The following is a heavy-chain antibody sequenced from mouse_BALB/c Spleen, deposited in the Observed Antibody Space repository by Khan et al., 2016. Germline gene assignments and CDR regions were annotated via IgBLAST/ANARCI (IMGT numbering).Heavy chain of an antibody. CDR3: ATNSWGFAY. V-gene: IGHV3-1*02. D-gene: IGHD1-1*01. CDR2: IHYSGST. Sequence: VQLKESGPDLVKPSQSLSLTCTVTDYSITSGYTWHWVRQFPGNKLEWMGHIHYSGSTKYNPSLRSRISITRDTSKNQFFLQLSSVTAEDTATYYCATNSWGFAYWGQGTLVTVSA. J-gene: IGHJ3*01. CDR1: DYSITSGYT.